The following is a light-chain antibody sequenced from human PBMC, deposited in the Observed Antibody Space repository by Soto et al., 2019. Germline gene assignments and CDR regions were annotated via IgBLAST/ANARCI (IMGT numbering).Light chain of an antibody. J-gene: IGKJ1*01. V-gene: IGKV3-15*01. CDR3: QQYNNRWK. Sequence: EIVMTQSPATLSVSPGERATLSCMASQSINSNLAWYQQKPGQTPRLLIYGASTRATGIPARFRGSGSGTDLTLTITTLPSEDFAVYYCQQYNNRWKFGHGTKVEIK. CDR1: QSINSN. CDR2: GAS.